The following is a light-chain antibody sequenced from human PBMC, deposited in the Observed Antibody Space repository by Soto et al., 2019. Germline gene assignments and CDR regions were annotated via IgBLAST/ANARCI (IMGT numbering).Light chain of an antibody. CDR2: LGF. J-gene: IGKJ1*01. Sequence: DIVMTQSPLSLTVTPAEPASISCRSSQILLYSNGYNYLDWYLQKPGKSPKLLIYLGFNRASGVPDRLSGSGSGTDFTLKISRVEAEDFGVYYCMQALELRTFGQGTKVDIK. CDR1: QILLYSNGYNY. V-gene: IGKV2-28*01. CDR3: MQALELRT.